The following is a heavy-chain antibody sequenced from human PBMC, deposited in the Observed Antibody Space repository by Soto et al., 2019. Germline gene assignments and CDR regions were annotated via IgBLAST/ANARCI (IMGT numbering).Heavy chain of an antibody. D-gene: IGHD2-2*02. CDR2: ISSSSSYI. CDR1: GLTVNSSI. V-gene: IGHV3-21*01. CDR3: ASDSRYCSTTRCYTFDY. J-gene: IGHJ4*02. Sequence: HGWSLRLSCAASGLTVNSSIMNWARQTKGKGLEWVSSISSSSSYIYYADSVKGRFTISRDNAKNSLYLQMNSLRAEDTAVYYCASDSRYCSTTRCYTFDYWGQGTLVTVSS.